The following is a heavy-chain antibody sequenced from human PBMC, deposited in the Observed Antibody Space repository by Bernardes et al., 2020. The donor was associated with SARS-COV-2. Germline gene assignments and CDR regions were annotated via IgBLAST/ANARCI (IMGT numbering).Heavy chain of an antibody. D-gene: IGHD2-2*01. CDR2: ISGSGDIR. Sequence: GGSLRLSCAASGFTFSSYAMSWVRQAPGKGLEWASGISGSGDIRNYADSVKGRFTISRDNSKNTVYLQMNSLRAEDTAIYYCATRSTTTTGGHYYHGVDVWGQGTTVTVSS. CDR1: GFTFSSYA. CDR3: ATRSTTTTGGHYYHGVDV. V-gene: IGHV3-23*01. J-gene: IGHJ6*02.